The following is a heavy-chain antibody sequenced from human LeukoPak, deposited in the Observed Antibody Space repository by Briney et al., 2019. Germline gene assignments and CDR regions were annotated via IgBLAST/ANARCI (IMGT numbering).Heavy chain of an antibody. J-gene: IGHJ4*02. D-gene: IGHD2/OR15-2a*01. V-gene: IGHV4-59*01. CDR2: IYYSGST. Sequence: PSETLSLTCTVSGGSISSYYWSWIRQPPGKGLEWIGYIYYSGSTNYNPSLKSRVTISVDTSKNQFSLKLSSVTAADTAVYYCARSPPTSLFDYWGQGTLVTVSS. CDR3: ARSPPTSLFDY. CDR1: GGSISSYY.